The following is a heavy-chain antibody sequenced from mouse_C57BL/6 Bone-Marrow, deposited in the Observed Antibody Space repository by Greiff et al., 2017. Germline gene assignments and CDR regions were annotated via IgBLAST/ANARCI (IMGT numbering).Heavy chain of an antibody. CDR1: GFTFSSYA. V-gene: IGHV5-4*03. J-gene: IGHJ2*01. CDR2: ISDGGSYT. Sequence: EVKLQESGGGLVKPGGSLKLSCAASGFTFSSYAMSWVRQTPEKRLEWVATISDGGSYTYYPDNVKGRFTISRDNANNNLYLQMSHLKSEDTAVYYCARVNLGFYSNSVDCWGGGTTLAVSS. CDR3: ARVNLGFYSNSVDC. D-gene: IGHD2-5*01.